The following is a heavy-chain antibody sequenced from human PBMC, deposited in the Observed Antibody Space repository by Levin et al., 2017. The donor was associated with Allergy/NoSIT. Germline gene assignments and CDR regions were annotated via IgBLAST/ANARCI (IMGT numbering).Heavy chain of an antibody. Sequence: GGSLRLSCAASGFTFSSYGMHWVRQAPGKGLEWVAVISYDGSNKYYADSVKGRFTISRDNSKNTLYLQMNSLRAEDTAVYYCAKDIPLGYCSGGRCYPDGMDVWGQGTTVTVSS. CDR1: GFTFSSYG. CDR3: AKDIPLGYCSGGRCYPDGMDV. CDR2: ISYDGSNK. V-gene: IGHV3-30*18. J-gene: IGHJ6*02. D-gene: IGHD2-15*01.